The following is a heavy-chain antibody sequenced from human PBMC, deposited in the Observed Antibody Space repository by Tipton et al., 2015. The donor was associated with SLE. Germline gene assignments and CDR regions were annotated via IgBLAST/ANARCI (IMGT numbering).Heavy chain of an antibody. Sequence: TLSLTCTVSGGSISSYYWSWIRQPPGKGLEWIGYIYYSGSTNYNPSLKSRVTISVDTSKNQFSLKLSSVTAADTAVYYCARGGESHAFDIWGQGTMVTVSS. CDR3: ARGGESHAFDI. J-gene: IGHJ3*02. V-gene: IGHV4-59*01. CDR1: GGSISSYY. CDR2: IYYSGST.